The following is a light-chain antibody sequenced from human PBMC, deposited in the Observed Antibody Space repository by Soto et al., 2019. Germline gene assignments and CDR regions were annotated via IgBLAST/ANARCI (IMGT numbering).Light chain of an antibody. J-gene: IGLJ1*01. V-gene: IGLV2-8*01. CDR3: SSYAGSIFYV. CDR2: EVS. CDR1: SRDVGGYNY. Sequence: QSALTQPPSASGSPGQSVTISCSGTSRDVGGYNYVSWYQQHPGKAPKLMIYEVSKRPSGVPDRFSGSKSGNTASLTVSGLQAEDEADYYCSSYAGSIFYVFGTGTKLTVL.